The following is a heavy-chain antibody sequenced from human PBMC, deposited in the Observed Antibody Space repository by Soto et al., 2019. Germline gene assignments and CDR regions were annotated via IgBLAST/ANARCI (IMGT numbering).Heavy chain of an antibody. CDR2: INAGNGNT. J-gene: IGHJ4*02. CDR3: GTYSGSYYVGY. V-gene: IGHV1-3*01. D-gene: IGHD1-26*01. CDR1: GYTFTSYA. Sequence: GASVKVSCKASGYTFTSYAMHWVRQAPGQRLEWMGWINAGNGNTKYSQKFQGRVTITRDTSASTAYMELSSLRSEDTAVYYCGTYSGSYYVGYWGQGTLVTVSS.